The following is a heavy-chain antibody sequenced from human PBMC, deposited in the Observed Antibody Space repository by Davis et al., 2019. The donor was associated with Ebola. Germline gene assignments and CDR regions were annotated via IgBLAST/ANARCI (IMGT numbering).Heavy chain of an antibody. CDR2: INPNSGGT. V-gene: IGHV1-2*02. CDR1: GYTFTGYY. J-gene: IGHJ4*02. D-gene: IGHD1-1*01. Sequence: AASVKVSCKASGYTFTGYYMHWVRQAPGQGLEWMGWINPNSGGTNYAQKFQGRVTMTRDTSTSTLYMDLSSLRSEDTAIYYCVKDGNNFDFDHWGQGTLVTVSS. CDR3: VKDGNNFDFDH.